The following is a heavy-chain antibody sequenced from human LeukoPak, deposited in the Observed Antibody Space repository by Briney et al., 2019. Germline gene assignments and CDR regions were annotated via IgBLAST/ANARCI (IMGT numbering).Heavy chain of an antibody. V-gene: IGHV4-30-4*01. CDR1: GGSISGGDYY. D-gene: IGHD4-17*01. J-gene: IGHJ4*02. CDR2: IYYSGST. CDR3: ARDGDYAFGD. Sequence: PSETLSLTCTVSGGSISGGDYYWGWLRQPPGTGLEWLGYIYYSGSTYYNPSLKSRVTISVDTSKNQFSLKLSSVTAADTAVYYCARDGDYAFGDWGQGTLVTGSS.